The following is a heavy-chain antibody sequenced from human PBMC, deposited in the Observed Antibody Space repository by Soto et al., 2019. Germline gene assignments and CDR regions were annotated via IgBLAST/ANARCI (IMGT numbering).Heavy chain of an antibody. D-gene: IGHD6-19*01. CDR3: ARRPSSGWEGAFDF. Sequence: VQLQESGPGLVKPSETLSLTCTVSGGSISSYYWSWIRQAPGKGLEWIGYIYGSGSTHYNPSFKSRVSILADTSNNEVSLKLSSVAAADTAVYYCARRPSSGWEGAFDFWGQGTVVTVSS. V-gene: IGHV4-4*08. CDR1: GGSISSYY. CDR2: IYGSGST. J-gene: IGHJ3*01.